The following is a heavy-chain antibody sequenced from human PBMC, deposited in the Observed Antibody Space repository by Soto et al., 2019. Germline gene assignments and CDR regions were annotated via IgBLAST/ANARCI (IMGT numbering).Heavy chain of an antibody. CDR3: AKHKVGSKAFDI. D-gene: IGHD3-10*01. Sequence: SETLSLTCAVSGGSFTNYWWSWIRQPPGKGLEWIGEISHSGSTNNNPSLKSRVYISADTSKNQFSLNLNSVTVADTAVYYCAKHKVGSKAFDIWGQGTMVTVSS. CDR1: GGSFTNYW. V-gene: IGHV4-34*01. CDR2: ISHSGST. J-gene: IGHJ3*02.